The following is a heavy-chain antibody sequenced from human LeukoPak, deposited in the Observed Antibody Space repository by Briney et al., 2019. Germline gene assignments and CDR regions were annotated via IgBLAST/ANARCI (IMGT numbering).Heavy chain of an antibody. V-gene: IGHV3-23*01. CDR3: AKAREYCSSTDCYPTFDY. Sequence: GGSLRLSCAASGLTFSDYAMSWFRQAPGKGLEWVSGITSGFTPHYADSVKGRFTISRDNSKNMFHLQLNSLRAEDTAVYYCAKAREYCSSTDCYPTFDYWGQGTLVTVSS. D-gene: IGHD2-2*01. J-gene: IGHJ4*02. CDR2: ITSGFTP. CDR1: GLTFSDYA.